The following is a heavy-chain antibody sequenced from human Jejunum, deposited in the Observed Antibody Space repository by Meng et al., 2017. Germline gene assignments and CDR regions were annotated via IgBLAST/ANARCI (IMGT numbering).Heavy chain of an antibody. Sequence: MKESGPTTCKPHKTHTCTGAAPWCSLRRTSVGVVCILQLRGKALEWLACIYWDDTKRYSPSLKSRVTITNGTSKNQVVLTMTSMDPVDTATYYCAHGSGWLFDYWIQGTLVTVSS. CDR2: IYWDDTK. CDR3: AHGSGWLFDY. CDR1: WCSLRRTSVG. V-gene: IGHV2-5*02. D-gene: IGHD6-19*01. J-gene: IGHJ4*02.